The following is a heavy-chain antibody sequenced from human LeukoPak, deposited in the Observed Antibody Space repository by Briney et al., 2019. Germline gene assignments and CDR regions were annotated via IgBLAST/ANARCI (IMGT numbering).Heavy chain of an antibody. CDR3: ARCQYNSSPDF. CDR2: ISPTSDYT. V-gene: IGHV3-11*03. D-gene: IGHD6-13*01. Sequence: GGSLRPSCAASGFTFIDYSMSWLRQAPGKGLEWVSYISPTSDYTSYADSVKGRFTIFRDNAKNSLFLQMNSLRVEDTAVYYCARCQYNSSPDFWGQGTLVTVSS. J-gene: IGHJ4*02. CDR1: GFTFIDYS.